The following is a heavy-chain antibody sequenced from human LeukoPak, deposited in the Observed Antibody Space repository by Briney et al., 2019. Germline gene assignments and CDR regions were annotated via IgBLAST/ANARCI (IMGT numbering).Heavy chain of an antibody. D-gene: IGHD6-13*01. J-gene: IGHJ4*02. V-gene: IGHV3-21*01. CDR1: GFTFSSYS. CDR2: ISSSSSYI. CDR3: ASALIAAAALDY. Sequence: GGSLRLSCAASGFTFSSYSMNWVRQAPGKGLEWVSSISSSSSYIYYADSVKGRFTISRDNAKNSLYLQMNSLRAEDTAVYYCASALIAAAALDYWAQGTLVTVSS.